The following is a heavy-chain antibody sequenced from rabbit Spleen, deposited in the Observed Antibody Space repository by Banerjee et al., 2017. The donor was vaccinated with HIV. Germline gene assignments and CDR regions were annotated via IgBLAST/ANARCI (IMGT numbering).Heavy chain of an antibody. V-gene: IGHV1S40*01. CDR3: ARDAGRSNNL. D-gene: IGHD8-1*01. CDR1: GFSFSSSYY. J-gene: IGHJ6*01. Sequence: QSLEESGGDLVKPGASLTLTCTASGFSFSSSYYMCWVRQPPGKGLEWIACIYAGNSGTTYYASWAKGRFTISKTSSTTVTLQMTSLTAADTATYFCARDAGRSNNLWGPGTLVTVS. CDR2: IYAGNSGTT.